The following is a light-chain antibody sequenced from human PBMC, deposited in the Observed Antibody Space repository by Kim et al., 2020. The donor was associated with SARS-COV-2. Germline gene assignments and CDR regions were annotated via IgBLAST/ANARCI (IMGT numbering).Light chain of an antibody. CDR3: SSYTSSSTLGV. V-gene: IGLV2-14*03. Sequence: GQSITISCTGTSSDVGGYNYVSWFQQHPGKAPKLMIYDVNNRPSGVSDRFSGSKSGNTASLTISGLQTQDEADYYCSSYTSSSTLGVFGGGTKLTVL. J-gene: IGLJ3*02. CDR2: DVN. CDR1: SSDVGGYNY.